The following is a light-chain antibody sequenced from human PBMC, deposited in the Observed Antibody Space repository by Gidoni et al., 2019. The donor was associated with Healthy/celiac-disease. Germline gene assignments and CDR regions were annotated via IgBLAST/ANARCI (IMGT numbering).Light chain of an antibody. V-gene: IGKV4-1*01. J-gene: IGKJ2*01. CDR3: QQYYSTPVT. Sequence: ATINCKSSQSVLYSSNNKNYLAWYQQKPGQPPKLLIYWASTRESGVPDRFSGSGSGTDFTLTISSLQAEDVAVYYCQQYYSTPVTFGQGTKLEIK. CDR1: QSVLYSSNNKNY. CDR2: WAS.